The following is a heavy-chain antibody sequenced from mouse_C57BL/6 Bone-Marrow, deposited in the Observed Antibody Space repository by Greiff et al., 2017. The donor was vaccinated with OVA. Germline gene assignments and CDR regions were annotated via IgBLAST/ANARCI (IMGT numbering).Heavy chain of an antibody. CDR1: GYTFTSYG. Sequence: VQLVESGAELARPGASVKLSCKASGYTFTSYGISWVKQRTGQGLEWIGEIYPRSGNTYYNEKFKGKATLTADKSSSTAYMELRSLTSEDSAVYFCARYGYYGSSYWYFDVWGTGTTVTVSS. J-gene: IGHJ1*03. V-gene: IGHV1-81*01. CDR3: ARYGYYGSSYWYFDV. D-gene: IGHD1-1*01. CDR2: IYPRSGNT.